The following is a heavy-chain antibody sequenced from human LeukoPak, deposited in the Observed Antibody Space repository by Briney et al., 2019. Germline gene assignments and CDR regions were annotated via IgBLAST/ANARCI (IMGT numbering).Heavy chain of an antibody. V-gene: IGHV3-23*01. J-gene: IGHJ4*02. CDR2: MSGSGGST. CDR3: AKDQMYYYGSGSYPSLDY. CDR1: GFTFSSYA. Sequence: GGSLRLSCAASGFTFSSYAMNWVRQAPGKGLEWVSAMSGSGGSTYYADSVKGRSTISRDNSKNTLYLQMNSLRAEDTAVYYCAKDQMYYYGSGSYPSLDYWGQGTLVTVSS. D-gene: IGHD3-10*01.